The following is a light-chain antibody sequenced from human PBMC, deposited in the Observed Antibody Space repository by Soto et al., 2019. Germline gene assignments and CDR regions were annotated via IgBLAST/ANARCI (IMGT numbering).Light chain of an antibody. V-gene: IGKV3-11*01. J-gene: IGKJ3*01. CDR3: QQRTNWLFT. CDR1: QSVGSY. CDR2: ATS. Sequence: EIVLTQSPATLSLSPGERATLSCRASQSVGSYLAWYQQKPGQASRLLIYATSNRATGIPGRFSGSGSGTDFTLTISSLEPEDFAVYYCQQRTNWLFTFGPGTKVDIK.